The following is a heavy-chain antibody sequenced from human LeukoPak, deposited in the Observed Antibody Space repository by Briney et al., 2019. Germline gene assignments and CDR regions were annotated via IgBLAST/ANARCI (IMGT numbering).Heavy chain of an antibody. Sequence: ASVKVSCKASGYTFTGYYMHWVRQAPGQGLEWMGWINPNSGGTNYAQKFQGRVTMTRDTSTSTVYMELSSLRSEDTAVYYCARDYRQQLVPGYWGQGTLVTVSS. CDR1: GYTFTGYY. D-gene: IGHD6-13*01. CDR2: INPNSGGT. CDR3: ARDYRQQLVPGY. J-gene: IGHJ4*02. V-gene: IGHV1-2*02.